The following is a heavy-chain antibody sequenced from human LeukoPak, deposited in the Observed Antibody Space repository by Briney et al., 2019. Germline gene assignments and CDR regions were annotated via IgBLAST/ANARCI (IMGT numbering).Heavy chain of an antibody. V-gene: IGHV3-30*18. CDR2: ISYDGSNK. CDR3: AKDPLRYFDWPRGGMDV. CDR1: GFTYSSYG. D-gene: IGHD3-9*01. J-gene: IGHJ6*02. Sequence: PGGSLRLSCAASGFTYSSYGMHWVRQAPGKGLEWVAVISYDGSNKYYADSVKGRFTISRDNSKNTLYLQMNSLRAEDTAVYYCAKDPLRYFDWPRGGMDVWGQGTTVTVSS.